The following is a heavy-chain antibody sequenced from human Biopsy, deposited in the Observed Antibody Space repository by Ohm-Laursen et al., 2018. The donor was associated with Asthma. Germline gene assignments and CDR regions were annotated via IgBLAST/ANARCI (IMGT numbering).Heavy chain of an antibody. V-gene: IGHV3-30*18. CDR3: AKFRVAVAAVFHY. CDR1: GFRFPIYG. D-gene: IGHD6-19*01. CDR2: ISYDGRET. Sequence: SLRLSCSASGFRFPIYGMHWVRQGPGKGPEWVALISYDGRETGYVDSVKGRFTISRDNSKNTLFLQMNSLRAEDTAVYYCAKFRVAVAAVFHYWGQGTLVTVSS. J-gene: IGHJ4*02.